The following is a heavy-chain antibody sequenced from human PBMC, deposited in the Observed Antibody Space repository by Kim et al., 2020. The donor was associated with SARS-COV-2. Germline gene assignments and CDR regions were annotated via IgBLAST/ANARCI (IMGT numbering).Heavy chain of an antibody. J-gene: IGHJ2*01. D-gene: IGHD1-26*01. CDR2: ISGTHGYT. V-gene: IGHV3-11*06. CDR3: ARDRVGIFYFDL. Sequence: GGSLRLSCAASGFTFSDYYMSWIRQTPEKGLEWLSYISGTHGYTNYADSVKGRFTISRDNAKNSLYLQMNSLTAEETAVYYCARDRVGIFYFDLWGRGTLVTVSS. CDR1: GFTFSDYY.